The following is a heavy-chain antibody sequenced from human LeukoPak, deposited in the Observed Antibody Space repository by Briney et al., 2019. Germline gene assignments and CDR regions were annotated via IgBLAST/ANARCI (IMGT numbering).Heavy chain of an antibody. J-gene: IGHJ4*02. CDR3: ARGRGSGYSSSWYLRYFDY. Sequence: SETLSLTCAVYGGSFSGYYWSWIRQPPGKGLEWIGEINHSGSTNYNPSLKSRVTISVDTSKNQFSLKLSSVTAADTAMYYCARGRGSGYSSSWYLRYFDYWGQGTLVTVSS. CDR1: GGSFSGYY. V-gene: IGHV4-34*01. D-gene: IGHD6-13*01. CDR2: INHSGST.